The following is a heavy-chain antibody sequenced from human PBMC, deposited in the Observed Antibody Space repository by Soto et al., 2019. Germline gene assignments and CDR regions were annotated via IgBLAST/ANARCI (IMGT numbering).Heavy chain of an antibody. CDR1: GFTFSNAW. CDR2: IKSKTDGGTT. Sequence: EVQLVESGGGLVKPGGSLRLSCAASGFTFSNAWMSWVRQAPGKGLEWVGRIKSKTDGGTTDYAAPVKGRFTISRDDSKNTLYLQRNRLKTEDTAVYYCTTDSAWCSSTSCLSYYYGMDVWGQGTTVTVSS. CDR3: TTDSAWCSSTSCLSYYYGMDV. J-gene: IGHJ6*02. D-gene: IGHD2-2*01. V-gene: IGHV3-15*01.